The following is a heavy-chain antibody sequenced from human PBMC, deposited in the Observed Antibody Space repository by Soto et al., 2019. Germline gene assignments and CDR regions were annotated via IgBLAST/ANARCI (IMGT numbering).Heavy chain of an antibody. CDR3: ANVVDGYYDSSGRFEH. Sequence: PGGSLRLSCAASGFTFSSYAMSWVRQAPGEGLEWVSAISGSGGSTYYADSVKGRCTISRDNTTNTLYLRMTSMNVDHTVVYYCANVVDGYYDSSGRFEHWGPGTLVTVSS. D-gene: IGHD3-22*01. V-gene: IGHV3-23*01. J-gene: IGHJ4*02. CDR1: GFTFSSYA. CDR2: ISGSGGST.